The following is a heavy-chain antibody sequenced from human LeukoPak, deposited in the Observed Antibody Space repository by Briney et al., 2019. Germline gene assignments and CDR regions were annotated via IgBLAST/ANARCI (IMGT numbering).Heavy chain of an antibody. CDR1: GFTFSNYG. Sequence: GGSLRLSCAASGFTFSNYGMHWVRQAPGKGLEWVAVISYDGSNKYYADSVKGRFTISRDNSKNTLYLQMNSLRAEDTAVYYCARDRGYCSGGGCYSGGVGYWGQGTLVTVSS. CDR2: ISYDGSNK. D-gene: IGHD2-15*01. CDR3: ARDRGYCSGGGCYSGGVGY. V-gene: IGHV3-30*03. J-gene: IGHJ4*02.